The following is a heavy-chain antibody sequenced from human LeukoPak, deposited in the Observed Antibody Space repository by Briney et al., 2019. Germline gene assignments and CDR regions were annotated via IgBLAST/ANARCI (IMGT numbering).Heavy chain of an antibody. CDR3: ARVPTSSGDAFDI. J-gene: IGHJ3*02. V-gene: IGHV1-69*04. CDR2: IIPILGIA. D-gene: IGHD3-22*01. Sequence: SVKVSCKASGGTFSSYAISWVRQAPGQGLEWMGRIIPILGIANYAQKFQGRVTITADKSTSTAYMELSSLRSDDTAVYYCARVPTSSGDAFDIWGQGTMVTVSS. CDR1: GGTFSSYA.